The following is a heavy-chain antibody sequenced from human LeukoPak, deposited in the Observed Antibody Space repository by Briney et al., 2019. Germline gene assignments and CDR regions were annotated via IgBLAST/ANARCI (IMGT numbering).Heavy chain of an antibody. CDR2: INPNSGGT. Sequence: GASVKVSCKASGYTFTGYYMHWVRQAPGQGLEWMGWINPNSGGTNYAQKFQGRVTMTRDTSISTAYMELSRLRSDDTAVYYCAREPTYYDILTGYNFFDYWGQGTLVTVPS. CDR1: GYTFTGYY. V-gene: IGHV1-2*02. J-gene: IGHJ4*02. CDR3: AREPTYYDILTGYNFFDY. D-gene: IGHD3-9*01.